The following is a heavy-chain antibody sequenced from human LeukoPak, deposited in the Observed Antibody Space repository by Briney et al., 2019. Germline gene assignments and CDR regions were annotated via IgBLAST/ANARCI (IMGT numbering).Heavy chain of an antibody. CDR1: GFTFSSYS. V-gene: IGHV3-21*01. D-gene: IGHD3-10*02. CDR3: ARDDYYVVGSDYFDY. J-gene: IGHJ4*02. CDR2: ISSSSSYI. Sequence: GGSLRLFCAASGFTFSSYSMNWVRQAPGKGLEWVSSISSSSSYIYYADSVKGRFTISRDNAKNSLYLQMNSLRAEDTAVYYSARDDYYVVGSDYFDYWGQGTLVTVSS.